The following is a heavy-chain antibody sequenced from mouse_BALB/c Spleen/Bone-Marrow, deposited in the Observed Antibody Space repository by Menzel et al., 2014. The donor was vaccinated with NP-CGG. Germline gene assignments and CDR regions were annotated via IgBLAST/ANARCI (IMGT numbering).Heavy chain of an antibody. CDR3: AREGESLWYFDV. Sequence: EPGPGLVKPSQSLSLTCSVTGYSITSGYYWNWIRQFPGNKLEWMGYISYDGGNNYNPSLKNRISITRDTSKNQFFLKLSSVTTEDTATYYCAREGESLWYFDVWGAGTTVTVSS. J-gene: IGHJ1*01. CDR2: ISYDGGN. V-gene: IGHV3-6*02. CDR1: GYSITSGYY.